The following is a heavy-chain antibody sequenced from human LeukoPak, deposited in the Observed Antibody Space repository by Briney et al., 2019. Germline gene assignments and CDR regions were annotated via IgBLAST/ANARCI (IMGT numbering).Heavy chain of an antibody. V-gene: IGHV4-34*01. Sequence: PSETLSLTCAVYGGSFSGYYWSWIRQPPGKGLDWIGEINHSGSTNYNPSLKSRVTISVDTSKNQFSLKLSSVTAADTAVYYCAREPTYYYDSSGSDYWGQGTLVTVSS. D-gene: IGHD3-22*01. CDR3: AREPTYYYDSSGSDY. CDR1: GGSFSGYY. J-gene: IGHJ4*02. CDR2: INHSGST.